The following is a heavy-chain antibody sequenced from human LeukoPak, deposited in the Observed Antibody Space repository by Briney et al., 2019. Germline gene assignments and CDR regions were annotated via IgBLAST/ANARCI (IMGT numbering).Heavy chain of an antibody. CDR3: ARGDGYKDY. CDR1: GGSISSYY. V-gene: IGHV4-59*01. D-gene: IGHD5-24*01. J-gene: IGHJ4*02. CDR2: IYYSGST. Sequence: SETLSPTCTVSGGSISSYYWSWIRQPPGKGLEWIGYIYYSGSTNYNPSLKSRVTISVDTSKNQFSLKLSSVTAADTAVYYCARGDGYKDYWGQGTLVTVSS.